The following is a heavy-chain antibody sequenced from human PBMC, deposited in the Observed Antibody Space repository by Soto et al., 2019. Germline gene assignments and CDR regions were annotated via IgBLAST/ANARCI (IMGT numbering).Heavy chain of an antibody. V-gene: IGHV3-48*02. Sequence: EVQLVESGGGLVQPGGSLRLSCAASGFTFSRYSMNWVRQAPGKGLEWVSYISSSSSTIYYADSVKGRFTISRDNAKNSLYLQMNSLRDEDTAVYYCARDNASVLTYAIYDYWGQGTLVTVSS. D-gene: IGHD2-8*01. CDR3: ARDNASVLTYAIYDY. CDR1: GFTFSRYS. J-gene: IGHJ4*02. CDR2: ISSSSSTI.